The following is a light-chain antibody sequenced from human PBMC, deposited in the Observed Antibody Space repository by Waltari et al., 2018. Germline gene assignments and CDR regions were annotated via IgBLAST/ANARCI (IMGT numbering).Light chain of an antibody. CDR1: SSDVGGYNY. V-gene: IGLV2-8*01. Sequence: QSALTQPPSASGSRGQSVTISCTGTSSDVGGYNYASWYQHHPGEAPKLMIFEVNNRPSGVPDRFSGSKSGNTASLTVSGLQAEDDADYYCSSYAGSNNLVFGTGTKVTVL. CDR2: EVN. J-gene: IGLJ1*01. CDR3: SSYAGSNNLV.